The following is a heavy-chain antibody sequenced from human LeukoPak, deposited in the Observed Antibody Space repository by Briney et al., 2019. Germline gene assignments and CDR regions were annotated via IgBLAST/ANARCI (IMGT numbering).Heavy chain of an antibody. CDR2: IYYSGST. CDR3: ARVRYYYDSSGYYNWFDP. CDR1: GGSISSGDYY. D-gene: IGHD3-22*01. Sequence: SQTLSLTCTVSGGSISSGDYYWSWIRQPPGKGLEWIGYIYYSGSTYYNPSLKSRVTISVDTSKNQFSLKLSSVTAADTAVYYCARVRYYYDSSGYYNWFDPWGQGTLVTVSS. V-gene: IGHV4-30-4*08. J-gene: IGHJ5*02.